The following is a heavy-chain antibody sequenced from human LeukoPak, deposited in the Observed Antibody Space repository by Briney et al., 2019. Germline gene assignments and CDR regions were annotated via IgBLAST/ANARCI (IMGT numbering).Heavy chain of an antibody. CDR2: ITSTSGDI. CDR3: ARLGYYYETTSTLGDI. Sequence: GGSLRLSCAASGFAFSSYTMNWVRQAPGKGLEWVSAITSTSGDIYYADSVKGRFTTSRDNAKNSLFLQMNSLRTEDTAVYYCARLGYYYETTSTLGDIWGQGTTVTVSS. J-gene: IGHJ3*02. D-gene: IGHD3-22*01. CDR1: GFAFSSYT. V-gene: IGHV3-21*04.